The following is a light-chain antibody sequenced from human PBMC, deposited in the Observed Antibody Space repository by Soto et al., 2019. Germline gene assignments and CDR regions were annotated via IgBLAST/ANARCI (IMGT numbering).Light chain of an antibody. CDR2: GAA. CDR3: QQSYSVPFT. V-gene: IGKV1-39*01. CDR1: RSIRSY. Sequence: DIQMTQSPSSLSPSVGDRVTITCRASRSIRSYLNWYQQKPGKAPRILIYGAASLQSGVPSRFSGSGSETDFTLTISSLQPEDFATYYCQQSYSVPFTFGPGTKVDIK. J-gene: IGKJ3*01.